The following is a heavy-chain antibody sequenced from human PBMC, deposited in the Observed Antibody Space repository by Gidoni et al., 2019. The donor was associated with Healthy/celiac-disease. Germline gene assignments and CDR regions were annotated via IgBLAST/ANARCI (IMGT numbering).Heavy chain of an antibody. Sequence: EVQLVASGGGVVQPGGSLRLSCAAAGFTFDDYAMHWVRQAPGKGLEWVSLISGDGGSTYYADSVKGRFTISRDNSKNSLYLQMNSLRTEDTALYYCATEPSSPMVRGVITRNWYWGQGTLVTVSS. CDR1: GFTFDDYA. D-gene: IGHD3-10*01. CDR3: ATEPSSPMVRGVITRNWY. V-gene: IGHV3-43*02. CDR2: ISGDGGST. J-gene: IGHJ4*02.